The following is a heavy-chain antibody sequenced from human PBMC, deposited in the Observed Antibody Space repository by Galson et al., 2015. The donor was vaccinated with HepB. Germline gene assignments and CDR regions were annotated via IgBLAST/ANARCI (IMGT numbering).Heavy chain of an antibody. V-gene: IGHV3-23*01. CDR2: IRGSGTTT. D-gene: IGHD5-18*01. CDR3: AREERGGCSFDY. CDR1: GFTFSNHD. Sequence: SLRLSCAGSGFTFSNHDMTWVRQAPGKGLEWVSGIRGSGTTTYQAASVKGRFTISRDNPKNTLYLQMNSLRAEDTAVYYCAREERGGCSFDYWGQGTLVTVSS. J-gene: IGHJ4*02.